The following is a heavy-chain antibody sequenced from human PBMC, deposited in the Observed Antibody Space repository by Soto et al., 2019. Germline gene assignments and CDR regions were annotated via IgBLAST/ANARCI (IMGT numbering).Heavy chain of an antibody. CDR2: ISGSGGST. V-gene: IGHV3-23*01. J-gene: IGHJ4*02. Sequence: GGSLRLSCAASGFTFSIFAMSWVRQSPGKGLEWVSTISGSGGSTYYADTVKGRFSISRDNSMGTLYLQMKSLRVEDTAIYYCAKEVSLGSTVDLGYWGQGTLVTVSS. D-gene: IGHD7-27*01. CDR3: AKEVSLGSTVDLGY. CDR1: GFTFSIFA.